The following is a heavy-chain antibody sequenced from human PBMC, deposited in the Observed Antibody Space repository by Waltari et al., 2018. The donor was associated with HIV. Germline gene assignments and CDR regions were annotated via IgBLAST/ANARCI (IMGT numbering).Heavy chain of an antibody. CDR2: IYPGDPDT. D-gene: IGHD6-19*01. CDR3: ARARATRYSSGWYFDY. J-gene: IGHJ4*02. CDR1: GYSFTSYW. Sequence: EVQLVQSGAEVKKPGESLKISCKGSGYSFTSYWIGWVRQMPGKGLEWMGIIYPGDPDTRYSPSFQGQVTISADKSISTAYLQWSSLKASDTAMDYCARARATRYSSGWYFDYWGQGTLVTVAS. V-gene: IGHV5-51*01.